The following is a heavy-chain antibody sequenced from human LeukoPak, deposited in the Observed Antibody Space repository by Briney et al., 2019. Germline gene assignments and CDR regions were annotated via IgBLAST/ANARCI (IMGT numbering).Heavy chain of an antibody. CDR1: GGSTSSYY. CDR3: ARHGLYSPWFDP. CDR2: IYYSGST. D-gene: IGHD2-2*02. Sequence: SETLSLTCTVSGGSTSSYYWSWIRQPPGKGLEWIGYIYYSGSTNYNPSLKSRVTISVDTSKNQFSLKLSSVTAADTAVYYCARHGLYSPWFDPWGQGTLVTVSS. V-gene: IGHV4-59*08. J-gene: IGHJ5*02.